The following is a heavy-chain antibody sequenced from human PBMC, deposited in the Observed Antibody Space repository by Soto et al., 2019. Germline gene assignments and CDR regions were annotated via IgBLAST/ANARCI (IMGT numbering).Heavy chain of an antibody. CDR2: MGGANGDT. D-gene: IGHD3-10*01. CDR1: GFIFSNYA. CDR3: TTDYMVRGVPVYYYYGMDV. V-gene: IGHV3-23*01. Sequence: EVQMLESGGGLVKPGGSLRLSCAASGFIFSNYAMSWVRQAPGKGLEWVAGMGGANGDTYYADSVRGRFAISRDNSKSTLFLQMNSLRAEDTAVYYCTTDYMVRGVPVYYYYGMDVWGQGTTVTVSS. J-gene: IGHJ6*02.